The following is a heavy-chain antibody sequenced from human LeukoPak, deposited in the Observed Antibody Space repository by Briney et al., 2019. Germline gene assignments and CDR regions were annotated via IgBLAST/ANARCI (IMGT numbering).Heavy chain of an antibody. J-gene: IGHJ3*02. Sequence: PSETLSLTCTASGGSISSYYWSWIRQPPGKGLEWIGYIYYSGSTNYNPSLKSRVTISVDTSKNQFSLKLSSVTAADTAVYYCARGLPRITMIVVASRAFDIWGQGTMVTVSS. CDR1: GGSISSYY. V-gene: IGHV4-59*01. CDR3: ARGLPRITMIVVASRAFDI. D-gene: IGHD3-22*01. CDR2: IYYSGST.